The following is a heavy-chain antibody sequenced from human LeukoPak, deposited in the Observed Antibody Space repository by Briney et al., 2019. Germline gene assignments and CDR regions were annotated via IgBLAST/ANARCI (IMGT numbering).Heavy chain of an antibody. CDR1: GFTFSSYD. Sequence: GGSLRLSCAASGFTFSSYDMHWVRQAPGKGLEWVAFISHDGRNEHYADSVKGRFTISRDNAKNSLYLQMNSLRAEDTAVYYCARGDSGSYYFDYWGQGTLVTVSS. CDR2: ISHDGRNE. J-gene: IGHJ4*02. D-gene: IGHD1-26*01. V-gene: IGHV3-30*03. CDR3: ARGDSGSYYFDY.